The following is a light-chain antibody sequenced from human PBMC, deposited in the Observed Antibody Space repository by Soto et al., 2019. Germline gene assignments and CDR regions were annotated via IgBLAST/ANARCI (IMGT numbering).Light chain of an antibody. V-gene: IGKV1-17*01. CDR1: QGIRND. Sequence: DIQMTQSPSSLSASVGDRVTITCRASQGIRNDLAWYQQKPRKAPKRLIYAASSLQSGVPSRFSGSGAGTDFPLTISLLQPDDFATYYCLQHNTDPRTFGQGTKVDIQ. J-gene: IGKJ1*01. CDR3: LQHNTDPRT. CDR2: AAS.